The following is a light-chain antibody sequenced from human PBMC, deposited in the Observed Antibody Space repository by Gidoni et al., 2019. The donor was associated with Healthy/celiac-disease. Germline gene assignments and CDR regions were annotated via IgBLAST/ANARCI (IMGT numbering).Light chain of an antibody. CDR3: YSAADNKGV. CDR1: VLAKKY. Sequence: SYELTPPSTVSVSPGQTARITCSGDVLAKKYARGFQQKPGQAPVLVIYKDSERPSVIPERFSGSSSGTTVTLTISGAQVEDEADYYCYSAADNKGVFGGGTKLTVL. CDR2: KDS. J-gene: IGLJ2*01. V-gene: IGLV3-27*01.